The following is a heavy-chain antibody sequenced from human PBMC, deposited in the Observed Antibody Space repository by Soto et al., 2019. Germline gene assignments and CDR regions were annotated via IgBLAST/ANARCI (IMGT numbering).Heavy chain of an antibody. V-gene: IGHV4-31*02. J-gene: IGHJ4*02. CDR1: GGSIKGGNDY. CDR3: ARDQPIPLYFDY. CDR2: MSYSGNT. Sequence: TQPLPRTVSGGSIKGGNDYCILILKHPGKGLEWIGSMSYSGNTYYNPSLKSRGNISIDTSRNQLSLKLSSVTAAVTSVYYCARDQPIPLYFDYWGQGSLVTVSS.